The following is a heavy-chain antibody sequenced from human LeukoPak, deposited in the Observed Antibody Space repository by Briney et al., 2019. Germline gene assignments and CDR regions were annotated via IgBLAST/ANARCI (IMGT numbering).Heavy chain of an antibody. Sequence: PSETLSLTCTVSGGSISSHYWSWIRQPPGKGLEWIGYIYYSGSTNYNPSLKSRVAISVDTSKNQFSLKLNSVTAADTAVYYCARRYYGYFDYWGQGTLVTVSA. CDR2: IYYSGST. V-gene: IGHV4-59*11. D-gene: IGHD3-10*01. J-gene: IGHJ4*02. CDR3: ARRYYGYFDY. CDR1: GGSISSHY.